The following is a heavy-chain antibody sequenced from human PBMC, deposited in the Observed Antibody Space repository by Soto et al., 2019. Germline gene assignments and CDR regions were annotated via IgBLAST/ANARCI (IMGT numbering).Heavy chain of an antibody. CDR3: ARHSADIVVLHSLYYFDY. Sequence: QLQLQESGPGLVKPSETLSLTCTVSGGSISSSSYYWGWIRQPPGKGLEWIGSIYYSGSTYYNPSLKSRVTISVDTSKNQFSLKLSSVTAADTAVYYCARHSADIVVLHSLYYFDYWGQGTLVTVSS. CDR1: GGSISSSSYY. J-gene: IGHJ4*02. D-gene: IGHD2-2*01. V-gene: IGHV4-39*01. CDR2: IYYSGST.